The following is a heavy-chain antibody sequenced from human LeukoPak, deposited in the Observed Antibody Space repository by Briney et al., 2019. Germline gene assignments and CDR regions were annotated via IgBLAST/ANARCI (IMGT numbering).Heavy chain of an antibody. CDR2: INHSGST. CDR3: ARGFVINYFDY. Sequence: PSETLSLTCAVYGGSFSGYYWSWIRQPPGKGLEWIGEINHSGSTNYNPSLKSRVTISVDTSKNQFSLKLSSVTAADTAVYYCARGFVINYFDYWGQGTLVTVSS. J-gene: IGHJ4*02. D-gene: IGHD3-16*02. V-gene: IGHV4-34*01. CDR1: GGSFSGYY.